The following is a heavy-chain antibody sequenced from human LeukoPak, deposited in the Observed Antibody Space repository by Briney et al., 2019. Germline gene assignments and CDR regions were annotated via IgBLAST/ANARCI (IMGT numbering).Heavy chain of an antibody. CDR1: GVSLGDYA. J-gene: IGHJ3*02. D-gene: IGHD1-14*01. Sequence: GGSLRLSCAASGVSLGDYAMHWVRQAPGKGLEWVSGISWNSGRIAYAESVKGRFTVSRDNAKNSLYLEMNSLRAEDMALYYCARGFGMRVADTFDIWGQGTMVTVSS. CDR3: ARGFGMRVADTFDI. CDR2: ISWNSGRI. V-gene: IGHV3-9*03.